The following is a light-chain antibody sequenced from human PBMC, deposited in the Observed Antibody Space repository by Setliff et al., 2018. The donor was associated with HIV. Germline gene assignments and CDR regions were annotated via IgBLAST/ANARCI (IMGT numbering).Light chain of an antibody. CDR2: DVS. CDR3: SSYAITNTLP. CDR1: SSDIGGYSH. Sequence: QSALTQPASVSGSPGQSITISCTGTSSDIGGYSHVSWYQQHPGKVPKLIIYDVSNRPSGVSNRFSGSKSGNTASLTISGLQAEDEADYYCSSYAITNTLPFGTGTRSPS. J-gene: IGLJ1*01. V-gene: IGLV2-14*03.